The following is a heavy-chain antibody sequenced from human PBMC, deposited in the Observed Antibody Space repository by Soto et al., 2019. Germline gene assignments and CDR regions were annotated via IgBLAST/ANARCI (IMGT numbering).Heavy chain of an antibody. J-gene: IGHJ6*02. D-gene: IGHD5-12*01. CDR3: AKGPGYSGDVGGRWDGGMDV. CDR1: GFTFSSYG. CDR2: ISYDGSNK. V-gene: IGHV3-30*18. Sequence: QVQLVESGGGVVQPGRSLRLSCAASGFTFSSYGMHWVRQAPGKGLEWVAVISYDGSNKYYADSVKGRFTISRDNSKNTLYLQMNSLRAEDTAVYYCAKGPGYSGDVGGRWDGGMDVWGQGTTVTVSS.